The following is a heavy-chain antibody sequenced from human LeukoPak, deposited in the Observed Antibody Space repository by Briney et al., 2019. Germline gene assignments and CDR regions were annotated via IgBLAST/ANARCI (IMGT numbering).Heavy chain of an antibody. J-gene: IGHJ5*02. V-gene: IGHV3-30*02. Sequence: GGSLRLSCAASGFTFSSYGMHWVRQAPGKGLEWVAFIRYDGSNKYYADSVKGRFTISRDNSKNTLYLQMNSLRAEDTAVYYCAKDPRRQQQLVGWFDPWGQGTLVTVSS. CDR1: GFTFSSYG. D-gene: IGHD6-13*01. CDR2: IRYDGSNK. CDR3: AKDPRRQQQLVGWFDP.